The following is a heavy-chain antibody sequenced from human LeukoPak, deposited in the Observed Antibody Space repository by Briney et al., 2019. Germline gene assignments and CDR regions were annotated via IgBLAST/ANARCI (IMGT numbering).Heavy chain of an antibody. CDR1: GFTFSSYA. CDR2: ISGSGGST. CDR3: ARRNGFSSGYFDS. Sequence: GGSLRLSCAASGFTFSSYAMSWVRQAPGKGLEWVSGISGSGGSTHYADSVKGRVTISRDISKSTVYLQINSLRADDTAVYFCARRNGFSSGYFDSWGQGTLVTVSS. V-gene: IGHV3-23*01. J-gene: IGHJ4*02. D-gene: IGHD1-1*01.